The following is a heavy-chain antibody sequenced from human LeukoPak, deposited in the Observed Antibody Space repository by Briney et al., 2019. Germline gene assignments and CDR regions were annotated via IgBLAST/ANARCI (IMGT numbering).Heavy chain of an antibody. CDR3: ATGEQVYGYSYGYMSAGNDY. J-gene: IGHJ4*02. Sequence: GASVKVSCKVSGYTLTELSMHWVRQAPGKGLEWMGGFDPEDGETIYAQKFQGRVTMTEDTSTDTAYMELSSLRSEDTAVYCCATGEQVYGYSYGYMSAGNDYWGQGTLVTVSS. CDR2: FDPEDGET. D-gene: IGHD5-18*01. V-gene: IGHV1-24*01. CDR1: GYTLTELS.